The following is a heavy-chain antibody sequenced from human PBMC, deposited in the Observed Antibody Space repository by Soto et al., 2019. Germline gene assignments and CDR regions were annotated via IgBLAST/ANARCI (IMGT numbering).Heavy chain of an antibody. J-gene: IGHJ5*02. CDR3: AREGTDTAMASHSLFEP. Sequence: SVKVSCKASGGTFSSYAISCVRRAPGQGLEWMGGIIPIFGTANYAQKFQGRVTITADESTSTAYMELSSLRSEDTAVYYCAREGTDTAMASHSLFEPWGQGTLVTVSS. CDR1: GGTFSSYA. D-gene: IGHD5-18*01. V-gene: IGHV1-69*13. CDR2: IIPIFGTA.